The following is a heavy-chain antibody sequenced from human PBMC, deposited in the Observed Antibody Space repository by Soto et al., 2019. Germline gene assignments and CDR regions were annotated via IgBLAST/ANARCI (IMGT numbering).Heavy chain of an antibody. J-gene: IGHJ6*02. CDR2: ISSSSSTI. D-gene: IGHD2-2*01. CDR1: GGSLSSSDSY. Sequence: QLQLQESGPGLVKPSETLSLTCAVSGGSLSSSDSYWGWIRQPPGKGLEWVSYISSSSSTIYYADSVKGRFTISRDNAKNSLYLQMNSLRDEDTAVYYCAREGGGYCISTSCLRYYGMDVWGQGTTVTVSS. V-gene: IGHV3-11*04. CDR3: AREGGGYCISTSCLRYYGMDV.